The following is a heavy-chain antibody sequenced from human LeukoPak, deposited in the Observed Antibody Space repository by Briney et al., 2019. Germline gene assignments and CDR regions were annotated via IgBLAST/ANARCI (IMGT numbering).Heavy chain of an antibody. CDR2: IRYDGSNK. CDR1: GFTFSSYG. D-gene: IGHD4-17*01. J-gene: IGHJ4*02. CDR3: AKDISLYSDTNFDY. Sequence: GGSLRLSCAASGFTFSSYGMHWVRQAPGKGLEWVAFIRYDGSNKYYADSVKGRFTISRDNSKNTLYLQMNSLRAEDTAVYYCAKDISLYSDTNFDYWGQGTLVTVSS. V-gene: IGHV3-30*02.